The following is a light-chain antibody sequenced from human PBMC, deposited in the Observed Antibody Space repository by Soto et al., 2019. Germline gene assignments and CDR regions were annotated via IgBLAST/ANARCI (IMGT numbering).Light chain of an antibody. Sequence: DIQMTQSPSTLSAYVGDRVTITCRASQSFSRWLAWYQQKPGKPPKLLIYDVSRLESGVPSRFSGSDSGTDFTLTISRLQPEDVATYFCQQYNTLWAFGQGTKVEIK. J-gene: IGKJ1*01. CDR1: QSFSRW. V-gene: IGKV1-5*01. CDR3: QQYNTLWA. CDR2: DVS.